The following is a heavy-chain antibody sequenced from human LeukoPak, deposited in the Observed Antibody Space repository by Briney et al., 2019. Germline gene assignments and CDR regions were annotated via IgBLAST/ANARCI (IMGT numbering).Heavy chain of an antibody. D-gene: IGHD6-13*01. Sequence: PRGSLRLSCAASGFTFSSYAMSWVRQAPEKGLEWVSAISGSGGSTYYADSVKGRFTISRDNSKNTLYLQMNSLRAEDTAVYYCAKVEAAADSFDYWGQGTLVTVSS. V-gene: IGHV3-23*01. CDR2: ISGSGGST. CDR1: GFTFSSYA. CDR3: AKVEAAADSFDY. J-gene: IGHJ4*02.